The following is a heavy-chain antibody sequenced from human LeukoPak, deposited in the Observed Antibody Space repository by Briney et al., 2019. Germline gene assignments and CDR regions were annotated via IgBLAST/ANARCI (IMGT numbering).Heavy chain of an antibody. J-gene: IGHJ6*04. CDR3: ARTPHIVVVVAATPYYYGMDV. CDR1: GGSFSGYY. Sequence: PETLSLTCAVYGGSFSGYYWSWIRQPPGKGLEWIGEINHSGSTNYNPSLKSRVTISVDTSKNQFSLKLSSVTAADTAVYFCARTPHIVVVVAATPYYYGMDVWGKGTTVTVSS. CDR2: INHSGST. V-gene: IGHV4-34*01. D-gene: IGHD2-15*01.